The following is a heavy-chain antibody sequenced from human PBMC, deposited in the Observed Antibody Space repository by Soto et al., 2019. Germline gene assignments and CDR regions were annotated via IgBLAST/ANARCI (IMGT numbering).Heavy chain of an antibody. D-gene: IGHD1-26*01. Sequence: GASVKVSCKASGYTFTRNAIHWVRQAPGQRLEWIGKIDPGNGNTKYSEKFQGRVTITKNTLYLQMNSLRAEDTAVYYCAKDEGGATDYWGQGTLVTVSS. CDR3: AKDEGGATDY. J-gene: IGHJ4*02. V-gene: IGHV1-3*01. CDR1: GYTFTRNA. CDR2: IDPGNGNT.